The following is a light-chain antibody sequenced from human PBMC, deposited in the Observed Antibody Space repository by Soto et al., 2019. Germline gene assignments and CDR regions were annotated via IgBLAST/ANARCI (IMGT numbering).Light chain of an antibody. CDR1: QSISKW. V-gene: IGKV1-5*01. CDR2: DAS. J-gene: IGKJ1*01. CDR3: QQYNSYSWT. Sequence: DIHMTQSPSTLSASVGYVLVITCRASQSISKWLDWYQQKPGRAPNFLIYDASTLESGVPSRLRGSGYGTELTITISSMQPDDFETYYCQQYNSYSWTFGQGTKVDI.